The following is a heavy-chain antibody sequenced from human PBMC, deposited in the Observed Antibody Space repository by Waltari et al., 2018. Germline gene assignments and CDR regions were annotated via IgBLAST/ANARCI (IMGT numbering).Heavy chain of an antibody. J-gene: IGHJ6*02. CDR3: ATVGYCSGGSCYYYGMDV. CDR2: FDPEDGET. V-gene: IGHV1-24*01. D-gene: IGHD2-15*01. Sequence: QVQLVQSGAEVKKPGASVKVSCKVSGYTLTELSMHWVRQAPGNGLEWMGGFDPEDGETSYAQKFQGRVTITEETSTDTAYMELSSLRSEDTAVYYCATVGYCSGGSCYYYGMDVWGQGTTVTVSS. CDR1: GYTLTELS.